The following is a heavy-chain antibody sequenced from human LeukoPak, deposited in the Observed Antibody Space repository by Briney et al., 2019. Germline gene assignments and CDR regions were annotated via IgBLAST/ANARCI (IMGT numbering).Heavy chain of an antibody. J-gene: IGHJ4*02. Sequence: GALEISLKGAGYSFTSYWIGWVRQMPGKGVEGMGSIYTGDSDTRYRPSFPRQVPISPDQSIRTAYLQSSSLKASDTAMYYCARPTYYDFWRGYYFFFDYWGQGTLVTVSS. D-gene: IGHD3-3*01. CDR2: IYTGDSDT. CDR1: GYSFTSYW. V-gene: IGHV5-51*01. CDR3: ARPTYYDFWRGYYFFFDY.